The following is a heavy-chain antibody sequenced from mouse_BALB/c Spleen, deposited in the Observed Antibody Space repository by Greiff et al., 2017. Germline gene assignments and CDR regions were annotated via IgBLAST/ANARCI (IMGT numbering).Heavy chain of an antibody. CDR3: ARRWLPYAMDY. D-gene: IGHD2-3*01. J-gene: IGHJ4*01. CDR1: GYSITSGYY. Sequence: EVQLVESGPGLVKPSQSLSLTCSVTGYSITSGYYWNWIRQFPGNKLEWMGYISYDGSNNYNPSLKNRISITRDTSKNQFFLKLNSVTTEDTATYYCARRWLPYAMDYWGQGTSVTVSS. CDR2: ISYDGSN. V-gene: IGHV3-6*02.